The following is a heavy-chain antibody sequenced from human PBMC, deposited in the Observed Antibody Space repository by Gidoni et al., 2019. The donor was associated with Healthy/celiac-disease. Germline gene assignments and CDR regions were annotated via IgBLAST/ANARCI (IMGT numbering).Heavy chain of an antibody. D-gene: IGHD3-16*01. CDR1: GYTFTSYY. CDR2: INPSGGST. CDR3: ARSQGDGGKTPPYFDY. V-gene: IGHV1-46*01. J-gene: IGHJ4*02. Sequence: QVQLVQSGTEVKKPGASVKVSCKASGYTFTSYYMHWVRQAPGQGLEWMGIINPSGGSTSYAQKFQGRVTMTRDTSTSTVYMELSSLRSEDTAVYYCARSQGDGGKTPPYFDYWGQGTLVTVSS.